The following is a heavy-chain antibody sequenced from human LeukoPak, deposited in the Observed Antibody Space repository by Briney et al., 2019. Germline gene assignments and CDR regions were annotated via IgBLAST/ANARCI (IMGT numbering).Heavy chain of an antibody. D-gene: IGHD3-22*01. CDR1: GGSISSGDYY. J-gene: IGHJ6*02. Sequence: SETLSLTCTVFGGSISSGDYYWSWIRQPPGKGLEWIGYIYYSGSTYYNPSLKSRVTISVDTSKNQFSLKLSSVTAADTAVYYCARDNMYYDSSGHHYGMDVWGQGTTVTVSS. CDR2: IYYSGST. CDR3: ARDNMYYDSSGHHYGMDV. V-gene: IGHV4-30-4*01.